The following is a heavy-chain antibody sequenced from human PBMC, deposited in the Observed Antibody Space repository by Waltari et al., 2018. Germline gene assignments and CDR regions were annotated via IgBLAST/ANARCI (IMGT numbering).Heavy chain of an antibody. Sequence: QVQLVQSGAEVKKPGSSVKVSCKASGGTFSSYAISWVRQAPGQGLEWMGGIIPICGTANYEQKFQGRGTITADESTSTAYMELSNLRSEDTAVYYCAREGTPMVRGGAEYFQHWGQGTLVTVSS. J-gene: IGHJ1*01. CDR3: AREGTPMVRGGAEYFQH. CDR2: IIPICGTA. V-gene: IGHV1-69*01. D-gene: IGHD3-10*01. CDR1: GGTFSSYA.